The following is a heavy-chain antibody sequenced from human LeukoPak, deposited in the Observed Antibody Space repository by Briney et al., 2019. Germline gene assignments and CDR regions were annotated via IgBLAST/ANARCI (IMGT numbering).Heavy chain of an antibody. D-gene: IGHD2-15*01. V-gene: IGHV1-2*04. Sequence: ASVKVSCKASGYIFTDYYIHWMWQAPGQGLEWMGWINPKNGDTHYAQKFQGWVTMTRDTSITTVYMELNRLTSDDTALYYCARVGYCSGDRCYLHFDYWGQGTLVTVSS. J-gene: IGHJ4*02. CDR1: GYIFTDYY. CDR3: ARVGYCSGDRCYLHFDY. CDR2: INPKNGDT.